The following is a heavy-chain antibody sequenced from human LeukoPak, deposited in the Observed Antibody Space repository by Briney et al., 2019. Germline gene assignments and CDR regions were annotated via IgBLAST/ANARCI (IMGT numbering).Heavy chain of an antibody. Sequence: SVKVPCKASGGTFSSYAISWVRQAPGQGLEWMGRIIPILGIANYAQKFQGRVTITADKSTSTAYMELSSLRSEDTAVYYCASLGTEWPWGQGTLVTVSS. CDR1: GGTFSSYA. CDR3: ASLGTEWP. V-gene: IGHV1-69*04. CDR2: IIPILGIA. J-gene: IGHJ5*02. D-gene: IGHD3-3*01.